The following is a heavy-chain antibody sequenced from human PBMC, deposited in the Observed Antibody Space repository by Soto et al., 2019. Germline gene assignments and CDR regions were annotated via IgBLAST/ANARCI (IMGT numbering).Heavy chain of an antibody. D-gene: IGHD3-10*01. V-gene: IGHV1-69*04. CDR3: ILRGLAQDFDF. CDR1: GGPFSSHS. J-gene: IGHJ6*04. Sequence: QVLVVQSGAEVKTPGSSVRVSCKASGGPFSSHSITWVRQAPGQGLEWMGRFIPILDRTNHAQRFQRRVTFTADTSTSTAYMDLSDLRSQDTAIYYCILRGLAQDFDFCGKGNKVTVSS. CDR2: FIPILDRT.